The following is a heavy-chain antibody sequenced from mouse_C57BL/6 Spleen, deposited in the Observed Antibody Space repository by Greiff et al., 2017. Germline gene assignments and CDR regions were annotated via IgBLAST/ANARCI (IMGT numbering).Heavy chain of an antibody. J-gene: IGHJ2*01. D-gene: IGHD2-2*01. CDR3: ARGGYQTSGYFDY. Sequence: EVKVVESEGGLVQPGSSMKLSCTASGFTFSDYYMAWVRQVPEKGLEWVANINYDGSSTYYLDSLKSRFIISRDNAKNILYLQMSSLKSEDTATYYCARGGYQTSGYFDYWGQGTTLTVSS. CDR2: INYDGSST. V-gene: IGHV5-16*01. CDR1: GFTFSDYY.